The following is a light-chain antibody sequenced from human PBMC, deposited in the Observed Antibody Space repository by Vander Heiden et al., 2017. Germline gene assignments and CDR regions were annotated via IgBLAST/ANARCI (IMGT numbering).Light chain of an antibody. CDR1: QSISSY. Sequence: DIQMTQSPSSLSASVGDRVTITCRASQSISSYLNWYQQKPGKAPKLLIYAASSLQRGVPSRFSGSGYGTDFTLTISSRQPEDFAPYYCQQTYSNHPLTFGGGTKVEIK. CDR3: QQTYSNHPLT. V-gene: IGKV1-39*01. CDR2: AAS. J-gene: IGKJ4*01.